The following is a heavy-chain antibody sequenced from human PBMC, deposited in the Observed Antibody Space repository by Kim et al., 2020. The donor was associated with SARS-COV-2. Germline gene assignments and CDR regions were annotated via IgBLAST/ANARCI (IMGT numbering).Heavy chain of an antibody. CDR3: GKDRPAHRGISTWGLDF. V-gene: IGHV3-30*18. D-gene: IGHD7-27*01. CDR2: ISYDGNNK. J-gene: IGHJ4*02. Sequence: GGSLRLSCAASGFIFANYGMHWVRQAPGKGLEWVAVISYDGNNKYYADSVKGRFAISRDTGKNTLSLQMNSLRGEDTAVYYCGKDRPAHRGISTWGLDFWGQGVPVTVSS. CDR1: GFIFANYG.